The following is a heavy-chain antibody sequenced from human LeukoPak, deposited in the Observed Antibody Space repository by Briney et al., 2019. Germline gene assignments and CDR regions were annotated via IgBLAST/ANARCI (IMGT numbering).Heavy chain of an antibody. J-gene: IGHJ6*02. V-gene: IGHV3-7*01. Sequence: TGGSLRLSCAASSITFTKAWMSWVRQAPGKGLEWVANIKQDGSEKYYVDSVKGRFTISRDNAKNSLYLQMNSLRAEDTAVYYCARDQQWLVPLYYYYYGMDVWGQGTTVTVSS. CDR3: ARDQQWLVPLYYYYYGMDV. D-gene: IGHD6-19*01. CDR2: IKQDGSEK. CDR1: SITFTKAW.